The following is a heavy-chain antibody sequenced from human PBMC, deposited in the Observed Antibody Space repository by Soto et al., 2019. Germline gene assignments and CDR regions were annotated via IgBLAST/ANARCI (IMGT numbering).Heavy chain of an antibody. CDR1: GGSFSGYS. CDR2: INHTGST. V-gene: IGHV4-34*01. J-gene: IGHJ4*02. D-gene: IGHD2-8*02. CDR3: ARDKITGLFDY. Sequence: SDTLCLTSAVYGGSFSGYSWTWIRQPPGTGLEWIGEINHTGSTNYNPSLKSRVTISVDTSKNQFSLKLTSVTAADTAVYYCARDKITGLFDYWGQGTLVTVSS.